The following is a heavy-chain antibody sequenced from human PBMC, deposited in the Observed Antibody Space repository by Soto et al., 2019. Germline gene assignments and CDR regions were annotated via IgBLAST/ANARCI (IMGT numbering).Heavy chain of an antibody. J-gene: IGHJ6*02. D-gene: IGHD6-19*01. Sequence: EVQLVESGGGLVQPGGSLRLSCAASGFTFSSYDMHWVRQATGKGLEWVSAIGTAGDTYYPGSVTGRFTISRENAKASLYLQMTSLTPADTAVYYCASAQSSSGRSRYYYYAMDLWGPGTTVTVSS. CDR1: GFTFSSYD. CDR2: IGTAGDT. CDR3: ASAQSSSGRSRYYYYAMDL. V-gene: IGHV3-13*04.